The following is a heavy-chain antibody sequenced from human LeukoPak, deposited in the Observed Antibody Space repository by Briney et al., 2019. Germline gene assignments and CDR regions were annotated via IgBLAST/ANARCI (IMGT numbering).Heavy chain of an antibody. J-gene: IGHJ4*02. CDR2: ISSGSSTI. D-gene: IGHD1-26*01. Sequence: GGSLRLSCAASGFTFSYYSMNWVRQAPGKGLEWVSFISSGSSTIYYADSVKGRFTISRDNAKNSLYLQMNSLRDEDTAVYYCARDRYSGSYGGVFDYWGQGTLVTVSS. CDR3: ARDRYSGSYGGVFDY. V-gene: IGHV3-48*02. CDR1: GFTFSYYS.